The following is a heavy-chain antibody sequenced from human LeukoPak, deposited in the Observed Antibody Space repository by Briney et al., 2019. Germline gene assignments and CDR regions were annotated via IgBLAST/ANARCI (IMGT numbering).Heavy chain of an antibody. CDR2: ISYDGSNK. J-gene: IGHJ3*02. CDR1: GFTFSSYA. D-gene: IGHD6-13*01. CDR3: AKGQHSSSWYGDAFDI. V-gene: IGHV3-30*04. Sequence: GGSLRLSCAASGFTFSSYAMHWVRQAPGKGLEWVAVISYDGSNKYYADSVKGRFTISRDNSKNTLYLQMNSLRAEDTAVYYCAKGQHSSSWYGDAFDIWGQGTMVTVSS.